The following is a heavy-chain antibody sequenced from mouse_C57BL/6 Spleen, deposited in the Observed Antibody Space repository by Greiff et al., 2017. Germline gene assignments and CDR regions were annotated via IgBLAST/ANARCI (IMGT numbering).Heavy chain of an antibody. Sequence: QVQLQQPGAELVKPGASVKVSCKASGYTFTSYWMHWVKQRPGQGLEWIGRIHPSDSDTNYNQKFKGKATLTVDKSSSTAYMQLSSLTSEDSAVYYCAIRAYYYGSSYETDYAMDYWGQGTSVTVSS. D-gene: IGHD1-1*01. V-gene: IGHV1-74*01. CDR2: IHPSDSDT. CDR1: GYTFTSYW. CDR3: AIRAYYYGSSYETDYAMDY. J-gene: IGHJ4*01.